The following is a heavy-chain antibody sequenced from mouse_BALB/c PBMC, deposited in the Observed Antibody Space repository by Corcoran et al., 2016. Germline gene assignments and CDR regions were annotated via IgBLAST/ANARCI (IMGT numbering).Heavy chain of an antibody. Sequence: QVTLKESGPGILQPSQTLSLTCSFSGFSLSTSGMGVGWIRQPSGKGLEWLTHIWWNDDKRYNPALKSRLTISKDTSINKVFLKISSVDTSDTATYSCARIWGYDGNYFPFAYWGQATLVTVSA. V-gene: IGHV8-8*01. CDR3: ARIWGYDGNYFPFAY. CDR2: IWWNDDK. CDR1: GFSLSTSGMG. J-gene: IGHJ3*01. D-gene: IGHD2-3*01.